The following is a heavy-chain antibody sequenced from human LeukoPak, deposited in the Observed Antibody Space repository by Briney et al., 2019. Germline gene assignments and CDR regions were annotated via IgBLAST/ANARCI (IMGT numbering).Heavy chain of an antibody. J-gene: IGHJ4*02. Sequence: SETLSLTCTVSGGSISSYYWSWIRQPPGKGLEWIGYIYHSGSTKYNPSLKSRVTISVDTSKNQFSLKLSSVTAADTAVYYCAREVVTAGPFDYWGQGTLVTVSS. V-gene: IGHV4-59*12. CDR1: GGSISSYY. CDR3: AREVVTAGPFDY. D-gene: IGHD2-21*02. CDR2: IYHSGST.